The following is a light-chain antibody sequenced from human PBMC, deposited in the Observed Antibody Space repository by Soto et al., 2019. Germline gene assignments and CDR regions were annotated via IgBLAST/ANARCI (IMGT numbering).Light chain of an antibody. V-gene: IGKV3-20*01. Sequence: IVDSHLPATLSISPGEIVTLSSSASQSVSINLAWYQQKPGQAPRLLIYGASNRATGIPDRFSGSGSGTDFTLTISSLETEDSAVYYCQQYGSSGTFGQGTKVDIK. CDR1: QSVSIN. CDR3: QQYGSSGT. CDR2: GAS. J-gene: IGKJ1*01.